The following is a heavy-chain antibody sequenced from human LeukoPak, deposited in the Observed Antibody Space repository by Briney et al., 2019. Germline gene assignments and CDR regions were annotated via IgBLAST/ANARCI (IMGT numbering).Heavy chain of an antibody. CDR3: AKQSGATASFDY. CDR1: GFRFDSHG. Sequence: GVSLRLSCATSGFRFDSHGMHWVRQPPGKGLEWVASMWFDGTKEHYLDSVKGRFTISRDNSKSTLYLVMDRLRVEDTALYYCAKQSGATASFDYWGQGTLVTVSS. D-gene: IGHD1-26*01. CDR2: MWFDGTKE. V-gene: IGHV3-33*06. J-gene: IGHJ4*02.